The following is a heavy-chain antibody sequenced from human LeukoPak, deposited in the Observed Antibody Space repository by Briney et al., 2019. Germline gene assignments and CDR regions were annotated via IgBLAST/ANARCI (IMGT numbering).Heavy chain of an antibody. J-gene: IGHJ4*02. Sequence: SETLSLTCTVSGGSISSGGYYWSWIRQPPGKGLEWIGYIYHSGSTYYNPSLKSRVTISVDRSKNQFSLKLSSVTAADTAVYYCARLRTYSNSWYLDYWGQGTLVTVSS. CDR3: ARLRTYSNSWYLDY. CDR2: IYHSGST. D-gene: IGHD6-13*01. CDR1: GGSISSGGYY. V-gene: IGHV4-30-2*01.